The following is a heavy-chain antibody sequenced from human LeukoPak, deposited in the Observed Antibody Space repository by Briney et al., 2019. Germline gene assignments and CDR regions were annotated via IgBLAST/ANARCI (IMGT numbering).Heavy chain of an antibody. V-gene: IGHV4-39*07. Sequence: SETLSLTCTVSGDSISSSSYYWGWIRQPPGKGLEWIGSIYYSGSTYYNPSLKSRVTISLDKSKNQFSLKLSSVTAADTAVYYCARNYYDSSGYAFDIWGQGTMVTVSS. CDR3: ARNYYDSSGYAFDI. CDR2: IYYSGST. D-gene: IGHD3-22*01. J-gene: IGHJ3*02. CDR1: GDSISSSSYY.